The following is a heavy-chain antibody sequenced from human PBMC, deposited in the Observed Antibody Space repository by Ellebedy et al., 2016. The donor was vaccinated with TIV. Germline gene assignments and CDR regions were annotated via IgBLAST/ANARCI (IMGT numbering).Heavy chain of an antibody. V-gene: IGHV3-23*01. CDR3: AKGRGGGSESSAPRYYFDS. Sequence: GESLKISCAASGFTFNSYAMSWVRQAPGKGLEWVSTISHTGTRTYYANSVEGRFLISRDISKRTLYLQMNSLRAEDTAVYYCAKGRGGGSESSAPRYYFDSWGLGTLVTVSS. J-gene: IGHJ4*01. CDR2: ISHTGTRT. CDR1: GFTFNSYA. D-gene: IGHD6-19*01.